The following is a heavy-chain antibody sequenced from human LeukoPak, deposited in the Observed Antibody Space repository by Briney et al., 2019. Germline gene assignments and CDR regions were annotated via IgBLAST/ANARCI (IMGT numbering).Heavy chain of an antibody. D-gene: IGHD3-10*01. CDR3: ARDSRVQGVMEDY. CDR2: ISAYNGNT. V-gene: IGHV1-18*01. Sequence: ASVKVSCKASGYTFTSYGISWVRQAPGQGLEWMGWISAYNGNTNYAQKLQGRVTMTTDTSTSTAYVELRSLRSDDTAVYYCARDSRVQGVMEDYWGQGTLVTVSS. CDR1: GYTFTSYG. J-gene: IGHJ4*02.